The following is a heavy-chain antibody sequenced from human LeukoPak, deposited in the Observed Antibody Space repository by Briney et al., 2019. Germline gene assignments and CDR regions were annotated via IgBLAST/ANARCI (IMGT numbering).Heavy chain of an antibody. D-gene: IGHD6-13*01. Sequence: PGGSLRPSCAASGFTFSSYSMNWVRQAPGKGLEWVSSISSSSSYIYYADSVKGRFTISRDNAKNSLYLQMNSLRAEDTAVYYCARRVAQQLVLLGQVPGDAFDIWGQGTMVTVSS. CDR1: GFTFSSYS. CDR3: ARRVAQQLVLLGQVPGDAFDI. V-gene: IGHV3-21*01. J-gene: IGHJ3*02. CDR2: ISSSSSYI.